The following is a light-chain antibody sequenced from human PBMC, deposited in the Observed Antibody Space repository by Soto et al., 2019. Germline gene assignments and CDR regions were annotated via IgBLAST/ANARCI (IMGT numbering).Light chain of an antibody. J-gene: IGKJ1*01. CDR2: DAS. Sequence: EIVMTQSPVTLSVSPGERATLSCRASQSVRSNLAWYQQKPDQAPRLLMYDASTRATGIPARFSGSGSGTEFTLTISSLQTEDFAVYYCQQYNYWSPWTFGQGTKVDIK. CDR1: QSVRSN. CDR3: QQYNYWSPWT. V-gene: IGKV3-15*01.